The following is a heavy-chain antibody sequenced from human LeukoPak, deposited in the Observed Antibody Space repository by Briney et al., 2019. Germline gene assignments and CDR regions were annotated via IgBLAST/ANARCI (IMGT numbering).Heavy chain of an antibody. CDR3: GKDLFGGYFWGTYRAIDY. D-gene: IGHD3-16*02. CDR2: IRYDGSDK. J-gene: IGHJ4*02. V-gene: IGHV3-30*02. CDR1: GFTVTRYG. Sequence: PGGSLRLSCAASGFTVTRYGMHWVRQAPGKGLEWVAFIRYDGSDKYFADSVKGRFTISRDDSKNIMFLQMNSLRAEDTAVYYCGKDLFGGYFWGTYRAIDYWGQGTLVTVSS.